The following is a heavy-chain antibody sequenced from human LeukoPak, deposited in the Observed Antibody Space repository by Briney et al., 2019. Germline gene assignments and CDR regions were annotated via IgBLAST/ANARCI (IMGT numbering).Heavy chain of an antibody. J-gene: IGHJ4*02. CDR2: ISGSGGST. D-gene: IGHD6-19*01. V-gene: IGHV3-23*01. CDR3: AKTVAVAGTPCSFDY. CDR1: GFTFSSYA. Sequence: GGSLRLSCAASGFTFSSYAMSWVRQAPGKGLEWVSAISGSGGSTYYADSVKGRFTISRDNSKNTLYLQMNSLRAEDTAVYYCAKTVAVAGTPCSFDYWGQGTLVTVSS.